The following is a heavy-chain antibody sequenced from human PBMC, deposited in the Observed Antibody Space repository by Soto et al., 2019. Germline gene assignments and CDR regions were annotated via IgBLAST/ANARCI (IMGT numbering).Heavy chain of an antibody. CDR1: GYTFTSYG. Sequence: GASVKVSCKASGYTFTSYGISWVRQAPGQGLEWMGWISAYNGNTNYAQKLQGRVTMTTDTSTSTAYMELRSLRSDDTAVYYCARDYDFWSGHGSDDYWGQATLVTVSS. V-gene: IGHV1-18*01. D-gene: IGHD3-3*01. J-gene: IGHJ4*02. CDR3: ARDYDFWSGHGSDDY. CDR2: ISAYNGNT.